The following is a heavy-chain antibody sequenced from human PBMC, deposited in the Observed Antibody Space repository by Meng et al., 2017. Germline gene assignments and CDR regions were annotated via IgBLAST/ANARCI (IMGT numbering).Heavy chain of an antibody. CDR1: GDTFTSYA. J-gene: IGHJ4*02. Sequence: QVQLVQSWPKFKKPGASAKVSCKASGDTFTSYAMNWVRQAPGQGLEWMGWINTNTGNPTYAQGFTGRFVFSLDTSVSTAYLQISSLKAEDTAVYYCARRYYYDSSGYYFYVFGYWGQGTLVTVSS. V-gene: IGHV7-4-1*02. D-gene: IGHD3-22*01. CDR2: INTNTGNP. CDR3: ARRYYYDSSGYYFYVFGY.